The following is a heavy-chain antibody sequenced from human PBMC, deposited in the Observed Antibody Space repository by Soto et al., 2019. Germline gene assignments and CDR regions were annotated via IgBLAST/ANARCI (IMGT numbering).Heavy chain of an antibody. J-gene: IGHJ4*02. CDR3: AKRPLKFEGSYFDY. CDR1: GFTFTNYP. Sequence: EVQVLDSGGGLVQPGGSLRLSCAASGFTFTNYPMAWVRQAPAKRLEWVSTISGSGGSTFYADSVKGRFTISRDNSKNTVYLQMNSLRVEDTAVYYCAKRPLKFEGSYFDYWGQGTLVTVSS. CDR2: ISGSGGST. D-gene: IGHD3-10*01. V-gene: IGHV3-23*01.